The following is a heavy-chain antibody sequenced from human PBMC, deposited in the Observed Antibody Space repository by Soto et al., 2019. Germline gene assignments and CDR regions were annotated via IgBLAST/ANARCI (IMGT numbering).Heavy chain of an antibody. D-gene: IGHD6-19*01. J-gene: IGHJ4*02. CDR1: GLTFSSSA. V-gene: IGHV3-23*01. CDR3: AGRIVVAGTLAY. Sequence: LRLSCAASGLTFSSSALSWVRQAPGKGLEWVSSISGSGGSTFYADSVKGRFTISRDNSKNTLFLQMNSLRVEDTAVYYCAGRIVVAGTLAYWGQGTLVTVSS. CDR2: ISGSGGST.